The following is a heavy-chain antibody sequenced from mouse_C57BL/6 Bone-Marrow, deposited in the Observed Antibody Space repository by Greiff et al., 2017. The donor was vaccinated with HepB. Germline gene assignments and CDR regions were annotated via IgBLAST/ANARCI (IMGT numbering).Heavy chain of an antibody. V-gene: IGHV5-15*01. CDR2: ISNLAYSI. CDR3: ARGDSSGLYAMDY. Sequence: EVKLVESGGGLVQPGGSLKLSCAASGFTFSDYGMAWVRQAPRKGPEWVAFISNLAYSIYYADTVTGRFTISRENAKNTLYLEMSSLRSEDTAMYYCARGDSSGLYAMDYWGQGTSVTVSS. CDR1: GFTFSDYG. J-gene: IGHJ4*01. D-gene: IGHD3-2*02.